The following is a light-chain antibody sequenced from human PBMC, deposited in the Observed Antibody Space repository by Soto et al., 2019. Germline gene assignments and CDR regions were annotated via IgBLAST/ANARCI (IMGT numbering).Light chain of an antibody. J-gene: IGKJ4*01. CDR2: DTS. CDR1: QSVDSY. V-gene: IGKV3-11*01. CDR3: QQRRNWPPLT. Sequence: EIVLTQFPATLSLSPGERATLSCRASQSVDSYLAWYQQKPGQAPRLLIYDTSNRATGIPARFSGSGSGTDSPLTISSPEPEDFAVYYCQQRRNWPPLTFCGGTRVEIK.